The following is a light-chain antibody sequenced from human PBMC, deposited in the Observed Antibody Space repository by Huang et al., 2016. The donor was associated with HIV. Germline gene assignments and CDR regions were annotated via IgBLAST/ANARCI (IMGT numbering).Light chain of an antibody. Sequence: IVMTQSPATLSVSPGERVTLSCRASRSVGNNLAWYQQKVGQPPRLLIYGASTRATGISASFSGSGSGTNFTLTISSLQSEDFAVYYCQQYNDWPPWYTFGQGTKLEIK. V-gene: IGKV3-15*01. CDR1: RSVGNN. CDR3: QQYNDWPPWYT. J-gene: IGKJ2*01. CDR2: GAS.